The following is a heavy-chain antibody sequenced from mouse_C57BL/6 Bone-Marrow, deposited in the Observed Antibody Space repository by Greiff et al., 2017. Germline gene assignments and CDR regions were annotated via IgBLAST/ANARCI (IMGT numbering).Heavy chain of an antibody. Sequence: EVQGVESGGGLVQPKGSLKLSCAASGFSFNTYAMNWVRQAPGKGLEWVARIRSKSNNYATYYADSVKDRFTISRDDSESMLYLQMNNLKTEDTAMYYCVRDYSWYYFDYWGQGTTLTVSS. D-gene: IGHD2-12*01. J-gene: IGHJ2*01. V-gene: IGHV10-1*01. CDR3: VRDYSWYYFDY. CDR1: GFSFNTYA. CDR2: IRSKSNNYAT.